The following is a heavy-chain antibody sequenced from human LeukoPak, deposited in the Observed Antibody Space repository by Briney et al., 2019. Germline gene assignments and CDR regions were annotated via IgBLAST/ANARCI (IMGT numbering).Heavy chain of an antibody. D-gene: IGHD3-16*02. CDR1: GGSISSSSYY. CDR3: ARHTDYDYVWGSYRYTPGFDY. V-gene: IGHV4-39*01. Sequence: PSETLSLTCTVSGGSISSSSYYWVWIRQPPGKVLEWIGSIYYSGSTYYNPSLKSRVTISVDTSKTQFSLKLSSVTAADTAVYCCARHTDYDYVWGSYRYTPGFDYWGQRPLLSVSS. J-gene: IGHJ4*02. CDR2: IYYSGST.